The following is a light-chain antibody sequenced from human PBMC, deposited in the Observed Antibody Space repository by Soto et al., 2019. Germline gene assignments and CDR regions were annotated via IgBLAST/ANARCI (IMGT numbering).Light chain of an antibody. Sequence: EIVMTQSPATLSMSPGERATLSCRASENVNNNLAWYQQRPGQAPRLLIYVASTRAPGISTRFSGSGSGTDYVLTISSLQSEDFAVYYCQQYYNWPLTFGQGTRLEIK. CDR3: QQYYNWPLT. CDR1: ENVNNN. J-gene: IGKJ5*01. CDR2: VAS. V-gene: IGKV3-15*01.